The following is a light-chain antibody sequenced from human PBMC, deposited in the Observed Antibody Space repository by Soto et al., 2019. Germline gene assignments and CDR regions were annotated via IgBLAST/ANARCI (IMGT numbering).Light chain of an antibody. V-gene: IGLV1-44*01. CDR2: DND. CDR1: SSNIGSNP. Sequence: QAVVTQPPSASGTPGQRVTISASGSSSNIGSNPVSWYQQRPGTAPKLLIYDNDERPSGVPVRFSGSKSATSASLAISGLQSEDEGDYYCATWDDSRNGYVFGPGTQLTVL. J-gene: IGLJ1*01. CDR3: ATWDDSRNGYV.